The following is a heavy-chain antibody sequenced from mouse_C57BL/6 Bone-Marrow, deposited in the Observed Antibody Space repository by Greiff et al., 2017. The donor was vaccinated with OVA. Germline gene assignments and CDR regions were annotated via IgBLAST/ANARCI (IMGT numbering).Heavy chain of an antibody. CDR1: GYTFTSYW. V-gene: IGHV1-72*01. J-gene: IGHJ2*01. D-gene: IGHD1-2*01. Sequence: QVHVKQPGAELVKPGASVKLSCKASGYTFTSYWMHWVKQRPGRGLEWIGRIDPNSGGTKYNEKFKSKATLTVDKPSSTAYMQLSSLTSEDSAVYYCARKHYDYWGQGTTLTVSS. CDR3: ARKHYDY. CDR2: IDPNSGGT.